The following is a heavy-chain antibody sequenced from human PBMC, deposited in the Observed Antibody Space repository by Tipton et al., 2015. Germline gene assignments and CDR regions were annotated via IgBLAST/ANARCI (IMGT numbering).Heavy chain of an antibody. D-gene: IGHD4-17*01. CDR1: GFSVRSNY. CDR2: LSPDEST. CDR3: AREDGDYLSVDYYYGMDV. J-gene: IGHJ6*02. Sequence: SLRLSCAASGFSVRSNYMTWVRQAPGKGLEWVSTLSPDESTTYADSVKGRFTISRDNSKNTLDLQMNRLRVEDTAVYYCAREDGDYLSVDYYYGMDVWGQGTTVTVSS. V-gene: IGHV3-53*01.